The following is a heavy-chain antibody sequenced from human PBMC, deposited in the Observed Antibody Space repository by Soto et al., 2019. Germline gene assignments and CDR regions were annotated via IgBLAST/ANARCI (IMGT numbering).Heavy chain of an antibody. V-gene: IGHV3-48*02. J-gene: IGHJ6*02. Sequence: GGSLILSCAASGFTFSSYSMNWVRQAPGKGLEWVSYISSSSSTIYYADSVKGRFTISRDNAKNSLYLQMNSLRDEDTAVYYCARDHGSVPAAMGYYYYYYGMDVWGQGTTVTVSS. CDR2: ISSSSSTI. D-gene: IGHD2-2*01. CDR3: ARDHGSVPAAMGYYYYYYGMDV. CDR1: GFTFSSYS.